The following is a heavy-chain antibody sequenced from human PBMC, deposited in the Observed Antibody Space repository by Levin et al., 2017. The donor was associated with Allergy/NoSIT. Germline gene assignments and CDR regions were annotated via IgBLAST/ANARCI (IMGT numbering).Heavy chain of an antibody. V-gene: IGHV3-21*01. CDR2: ISTNSAFI. J-gene: IGHJ4*02. CDR3: ARGPDI. Sequence: GGSLRLSCAASGFSFSIYTMNWVRQAPGKGLEWLSFISTNSAFIFYADSVRGRFAISRDNAKGSLSLQMDNLRDDDTAVYYCARGPDIWGQGTPVTVSS. CDR1: GFSFSIYT.